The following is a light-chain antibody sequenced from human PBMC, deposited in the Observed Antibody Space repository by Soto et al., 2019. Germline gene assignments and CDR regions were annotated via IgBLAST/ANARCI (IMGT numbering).Light chain of an antibody. CDR2: WAS. J-gene: IGKJ4*01. V-gene: IGKV4-1*01. CDR1: QSVLYSSNNKNY. Sequence: DTVMTQSPDSLAVSLGERATINWKSSQSVLYSSNNKNYLAWYQQKPGQPPKLXIYWASTRESGVPDRVSGRGAGTAVTLTISSRQAEDVAIYLCQQYYRRPLTFGGGTKVDI. CDR3: QQYYRRPLT.